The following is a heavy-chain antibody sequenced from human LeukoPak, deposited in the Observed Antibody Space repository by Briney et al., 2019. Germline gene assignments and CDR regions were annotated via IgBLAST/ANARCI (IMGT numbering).Heavy chain of an antibody. D-gene: IGHD2-2*01. CDR1: GFTFSSYA. Sequence: QSGGSLRHSCAASGFTFSSYAMSWVRQAPGKGLEWVSAISGSGGSTYYADSVKGRFTISRDNSKNTLYLQMNSLRAEDTAVYYCAKQESCSSTSCYRSPRSYGMDVWGQGTTVTVSS. V-gene: IGHV3-23*01. CDR3: AKQESCSSTSCYRSPRSYGMDV. J-gene: IGHJ6*02. CDR2: ISGSGGST.